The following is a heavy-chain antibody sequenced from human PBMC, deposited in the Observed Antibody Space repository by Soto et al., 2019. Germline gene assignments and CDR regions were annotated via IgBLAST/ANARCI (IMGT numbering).Heavy chain of an antibody. CDR1: GYSFTSYW. J-gene: IGHJ3*02. V-gene: IGHV5-51*01. CDR3: ARRGIGGNDAFDI. D-gene: IGHD1-1*01. CDR2: IYPGDSDT. Sequence: GESLKISCKGSGYSFTSYWIGWVRQMPGKGLECMGIIYPGDSDTRYSPSFQGQVTISADKSIGTAYLQWSSLRASDTAMYYCARRGIGGNDAFDIWGQGTMVTVSS.